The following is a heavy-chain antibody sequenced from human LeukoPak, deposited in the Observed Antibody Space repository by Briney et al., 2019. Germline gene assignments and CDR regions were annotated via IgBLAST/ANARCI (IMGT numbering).Heavy chain of an antibody. V-gene: IGHV3-30*02. D-gene: IGHD6-19*01. CDR3: AKWMYSSGWYGEN. CDR2: IRYDGTNK. Sequence: PGGSLRLSCAASGLTFTTFATHCVRHAPGKGLEWVAFIRYDGTNKYYTDSVKGRFNIFRDNSKNTMYLQMNRLRAEDTAVYYCAKWMYSSGWYGENWGQGTLVTVSS. CDR1: GLTFTTFA. J-gene: IGHJ4*02.